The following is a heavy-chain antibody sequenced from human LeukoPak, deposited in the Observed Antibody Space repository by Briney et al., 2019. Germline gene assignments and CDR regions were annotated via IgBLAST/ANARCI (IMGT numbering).Heavy chain of an antibody. CDR1: GGSISSYY. J-gene: IGHJ3*02. D-gene: IGHD4-17*01. CDR2: IYTSGST. CDR3: ARSDDYGDYVGLDAFDI. Sequence: SETLSLTCTVSGGSISSYYWSWIRQPAGNGLDWIGRIYTSGSTNYNPSLKSRVTMSLDTSKNQFSLKLSSVTAADTAVCYCARSDDYGDYVGLDAFDIWGQGTKVTVSS. V-gene: IGHV4-4*07.